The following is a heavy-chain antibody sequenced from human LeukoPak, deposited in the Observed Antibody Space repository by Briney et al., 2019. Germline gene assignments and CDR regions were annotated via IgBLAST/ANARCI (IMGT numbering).Heavy chain of an antibody. V-gene: IGHV3-30*18. CDR2: ISYDGSDR. D-gene: IGHD1-1*01. Sequence: PGKSLRLSCVASGFTFSSYGMHWVRQAPGKGPEWVAVISYDGSDRYYANFVKGRFTISRDNSKNTLFLQTNSMRPEDTAVYYYAKGVSRGVDPTGLEYWGQGTLVTVSS. CDR1: GFTFSSYG. CDR3: AKGVSRGVDPTGLEY. J-gene: IGHJ4*02.